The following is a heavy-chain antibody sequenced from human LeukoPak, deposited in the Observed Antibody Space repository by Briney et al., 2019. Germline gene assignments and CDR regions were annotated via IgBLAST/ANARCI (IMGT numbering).Heavy chain of an antibody. CDR3: ANVGGTGWRFFDY. CDR1: GFTFTSYA. J-gene: IGHJ4*02. Sequence: GGSLRLSCAASGFTFTSYAMSWVRQAPGKGLEWVSVISGSGGTTYYADSVKGRFTISRDNSKNTLYLQMNSLRVEDTAVYYCANVGGTGWRFFDYWGQRTLVTVSS. D-gene: IGHD6-19*01. V-gene: IGHV3-23*01. CDR2: ISGSGGTT.